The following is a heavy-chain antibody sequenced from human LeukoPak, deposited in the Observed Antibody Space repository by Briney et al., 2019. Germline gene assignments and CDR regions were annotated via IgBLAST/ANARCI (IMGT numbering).Heavy chain of an antibody. CDR3: AVDIPPVDAFDI. CDR2: ISGSGGST. CDR1: GFTFSSYG. J-gene: IGHJ3*02. V-gene: IGHV3-23*01. Sequence: PGGTLRLSCAASGFTFSSYGMSWVRQAPGKGLEWVSAISGSGGSTYYADSVKGRFTISRDNSKNTLYLQMNSLRAEDTAVYYCAVDIPPVDAFDIWGQGTMVTVSS. D-gene: IGHD3-9*01.